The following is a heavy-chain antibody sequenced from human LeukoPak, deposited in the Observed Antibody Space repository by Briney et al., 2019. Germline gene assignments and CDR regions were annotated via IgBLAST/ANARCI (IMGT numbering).Heavy chain of an antibody. CDR2: IYFSGST. J-gene: IGHJ5*02. Sequence: SETLSLTCTVSGGSISGSTEYWVWIRQPPGKGLEWIGNIYFSGSTYYNPSLKSRVTISVDMSKNDFSLELSSVTAADTAVYFCARGPTPFVAASGRSTFDPWGQGTLVTVSS. D-gene: IGHD6-13*01. CDR3: ARGPTPFVAASGRSTFDP. V-gene: IGHV4-39*07. CDR1: GGSISGSTEY.